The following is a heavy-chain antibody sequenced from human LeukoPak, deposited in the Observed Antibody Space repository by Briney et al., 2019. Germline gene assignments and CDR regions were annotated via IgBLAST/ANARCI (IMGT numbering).Heavy chain of an antibody. J-gene: IGHJ4*02. CDR1: GDPISRFF. CDR3: VRDHCSDFACYHPN. CDR2: ISTTGSS. D-gene: IGHD2-15*01. Sequence: SETLSLICTVSGDPISRFFWSWIRQPAGKGLEWIGRISTTGSSDYNPSLKSRVTLSAGTFKRQFSLILGSVTAADTAVYYCVRDHCSDFACYHPNWGQGTLVTVSA. V-gene: IGHV4-4*07.